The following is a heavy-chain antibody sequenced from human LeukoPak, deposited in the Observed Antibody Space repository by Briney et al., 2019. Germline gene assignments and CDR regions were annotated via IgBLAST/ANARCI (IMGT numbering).Heavy chain of an antibody. Sequence: GSSVKVSCKASGGTFSSYAISWVQQAPGQGLEWMGGIIPIFGTANYAQKFQGRVTITADESTSTAYMELSSLRSEDTAVYYCARVSAEVSHYYDSSGYYRTWGQGTLVTVSS. D-gene: IGHD3-22*01. J-gene: IGHJ5*02. CDR2: IIPIFGTA. CDR3: ARVSAEVSHYYDSSGYYRT. V-gene: IGHV1-69*01. CDR1: GGTFSSYA.